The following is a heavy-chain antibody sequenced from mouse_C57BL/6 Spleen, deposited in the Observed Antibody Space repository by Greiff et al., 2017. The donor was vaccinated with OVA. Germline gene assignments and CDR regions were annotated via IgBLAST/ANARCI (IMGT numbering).Heavy chain of an antibody. J-gene: IGHJ2*01. CDR3: ARDYDYGYFDY. CDR2: IDPNSGGT. CDR1: GYTFTSYW. D-gene: IGHD2-4*01. V-gene: IGHV1-72*01. Sequence: VQLQQPGAELVKPGASVKLSCKASGYTFTSYWMHWVKQRPGRGLEWIGRIDPNSGGTKYNEKFKSKATLTVDKPSSTPYMQLSSLTSEDSAVYYCARDYDYGYFDYWGQGTTLTVSS.